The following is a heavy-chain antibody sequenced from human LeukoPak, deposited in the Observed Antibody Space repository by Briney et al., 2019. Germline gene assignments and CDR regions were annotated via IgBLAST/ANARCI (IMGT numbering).Heavy chain of an antibody. J-gene: IGHJ4*02. CDR1: GGSISSYY. CDR2: INHSGST. V-gene: IGHV4-34*01. D-gene: IGHD2-2*01. Sequence: SKTLSLTCTVSGGSISSYYWSWIRQPPGKGLEWIGEINHSGSTSYNPSLKSRVTISIDTTKNQFPLKLSSVTAADAAVYYCAKGPSPQVVVVPAAIDPRPTFLDYWGQGTLVTVSS. CDR3: AKGPSPQVVVVPAAIDPRPTFLDY.